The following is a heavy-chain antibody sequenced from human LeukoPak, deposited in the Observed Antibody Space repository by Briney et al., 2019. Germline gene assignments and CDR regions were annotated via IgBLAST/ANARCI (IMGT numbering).Heavy chain of an antibody. CDR2: ISAYNGNT. Sequence: ASVKVSCKASGYTFTSYGISWVRQAPGQGLEWMGWISAYNGNTNYAQKLQGRVTMTTVTSTSTAYMELRSLRSDDTAVYYCARALGYYDSSGYYYDRYYFDYWGQGTLVTVSS. CDR1: GYTFTSYG. D-gene: IGHD3-22*01. J-gene: IGHJ4*02. V-gene: IGHV1-18*01. CDR3: ARALGYYDSSGYYYDRYYFDY.